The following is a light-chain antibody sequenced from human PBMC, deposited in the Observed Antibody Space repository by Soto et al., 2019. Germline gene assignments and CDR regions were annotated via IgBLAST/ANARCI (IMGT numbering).Light chain of an antibody. J-gene: IGKJ1*01. CDR3: QKYNRAPWT. CDR1: QGISND. Sequence: DIQMTQSPSSLSASVGDRVTITCLASQGISNDLAWYQQKPGKVPKLLIYAASTLQSGVPSRFSGSGSGTDFTLPISSLQPDDVATYYFQKYNRAPWTFGQGTKVEIK. CDR2: AAS. V-gene: IGKV1-27*01.